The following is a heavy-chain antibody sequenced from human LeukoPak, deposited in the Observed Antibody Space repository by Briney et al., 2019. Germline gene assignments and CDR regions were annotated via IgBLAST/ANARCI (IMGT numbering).Heavy chain of an antibody. J-gene: IGHJ6*03. Sequence: GGSLRLSCAASGFTFDDYTMHWVRQAPGKGLEWVSLISWDGGSTYYADSVKGRFTISRDNSKNSLYLQMNSLRTEDTALYYCAKEGYSFAYYYMDVWGKGTTVTVSS. CDR1: GFTFDDYT. V-gene: IGHV3-43*01. D-gene: IGHD5-18*01. CDR3: AKEGYSFAYYYMDV. CDR2: ISWDGGST.